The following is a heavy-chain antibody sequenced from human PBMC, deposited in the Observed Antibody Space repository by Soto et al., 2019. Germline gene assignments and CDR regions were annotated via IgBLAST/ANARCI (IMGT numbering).Heavy chain of an antibody. CDR1: GYTFTGYY. CDR2: INPNSGGT. Sequence: QVQLVQSGAEVKKPGASVKVSCKASGYTFTGYYMHWVRQAPGQGLEWMGWINPNSGGTNYAQKFQGWVTMTRDTYISTAYMELSRLRSDDTAVYYCARCYGDYNWYFDLWGRGTLVTVSS. D-gene: IGHD4-17*01. CDR3: ARCYGDYNWYFDL. V-gene: IGHV1-2*04. J-gene: IGHJ2*01.